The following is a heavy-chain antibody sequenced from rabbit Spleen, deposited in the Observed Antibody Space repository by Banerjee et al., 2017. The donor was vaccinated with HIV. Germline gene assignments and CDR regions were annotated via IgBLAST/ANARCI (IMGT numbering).Heavy chain of an antibody. CDR2: IYGGSLGTT. D-gene: IGHD2-1*01. CDR1: GFSFSSSYY. V-gene: IGHV1S40*01. J-gene: IGHJ4*01. Sequence: QSLEESGGDLVKPGASLTLTCTASGFSFSSSYYVCWVRQAPGKGLEWIACIYGGSLGTTYYASWAKGRFTISKTSSTTVTLQMTSLTAADTATYFCATYVDYDGDFNLWGQGTLVTVS. CDR3: ATYVDYDGDFNL.